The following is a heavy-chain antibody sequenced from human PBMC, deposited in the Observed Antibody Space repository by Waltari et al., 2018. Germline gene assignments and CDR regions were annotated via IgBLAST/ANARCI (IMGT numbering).Heavy chain of an antibody. D-gene: IGHD3-22*01. CDR2: IYTSGST. J-gene: IGHJ4*02. CDR1: GGSISSGSYY. V-gene: IGHV4-61*02. Sequence: QVQLQESGPGLVKPSQTLSLTCTVSGGSISSGSYYWSWIRQPAGKGLEWIGRIYTSGSTHYNPSLKSRVTISVDTSKNQFSLKLSSVTAADTAVYYCARDPISSGYSDYWGQGTLVTVSS. CDR3: ARDPISSGYSDY.